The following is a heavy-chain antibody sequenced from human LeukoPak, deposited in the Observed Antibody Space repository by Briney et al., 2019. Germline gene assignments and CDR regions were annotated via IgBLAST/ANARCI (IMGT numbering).Heavy chain of an antibody. Sequence: GGSLRLSCAASGFTFSNYAMSWVRQAPGKGLEWVSAISGSGGSTYYADSVKGRFTISRDNSKITLYLQMNGLRAEDTALFYCAKAVVVVPAATPFDYWGLGTLVTVSS. D-gene: IGHD2-2*01. J-gene: IGHJ4*02. CDR1: GFTFSNYA. CDR2: ISGSGGST. V-gene: IGHV3-23*01. CDR3: AKAVVVVPAATPFDY.